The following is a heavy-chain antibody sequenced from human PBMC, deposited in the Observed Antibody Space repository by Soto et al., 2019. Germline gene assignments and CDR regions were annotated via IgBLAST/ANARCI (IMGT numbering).Heavy chain of an antibody. J-gene: IGHJ6*02. D-gene: IGHD1-20*01. CDR2: INPSGGST. Sequence: GASVKVSCKASGYTFTSYYMHWVRQAPGQGLEWMGIINPSGGSTSYAQKFQGGVTMTRDTSTSTVYMELSSLRSEDTAVYYCAREVRSITGTESIYYYYGMDVWGQGTTVTVSS. V-gene: IGHV1-46*01. CDR1: GYTFTSYY. CDR3: AREVRSITGTESIYYYYGMDV.